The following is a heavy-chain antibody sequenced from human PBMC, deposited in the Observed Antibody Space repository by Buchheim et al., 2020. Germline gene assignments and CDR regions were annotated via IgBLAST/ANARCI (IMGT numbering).Heavy chain of an antibody. D-gene: IGHD5-12*01. Sequence: QVQLQESGPGLVKPSETLSLTCTVSGGSISSYYWSWIRQPPGKGLEWIGYIYYSGSTNYNPSLKSRVTISVDTSKNQFSLKLSSVTAADTAVYYCARGIVATNEGGGYWGQGTL. V-gene: IGHV4-59*01. CDR2: IYYSGST. CDR1: GGSISSYY. CDR3: ARGIVATNEGGGY. J-gene: IGHJ4*02.